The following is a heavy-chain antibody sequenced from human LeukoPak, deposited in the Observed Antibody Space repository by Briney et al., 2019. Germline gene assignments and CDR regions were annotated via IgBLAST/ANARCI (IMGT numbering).Heavy chain of an antibody. D-gene: IGHD3-10*01. CDR1: GFTFSSYS. V-gene: IGHV3-21*01. Sequence: GGSLRLSCAASGFTFSSYSMNWVRQAPGKGLEWVSSISSSSSYIYYADSVKGRFTISGDNAKNSLYLQMNSLRAGDTAVYYCARDGGSGSYYVWFDPWGQGTLVTVSS. J-gene: IGHJ5*02. CDR3: ARDGGSGSYYVWFDP. CDR2: ISSSSSYI.